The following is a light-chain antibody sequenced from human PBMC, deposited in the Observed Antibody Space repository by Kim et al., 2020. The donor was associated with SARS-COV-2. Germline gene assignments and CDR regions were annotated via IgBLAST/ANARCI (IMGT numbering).Light chain of an antibody. V-gene: IGKV3-15*01. Sequence: EIVMTQSPATLSVSPGERVTLSCRASQSVGSNLAWYQQIPGQAPRLLIYGAATGVTGVPARFSGSGSGTEFTLTISSLQSEDFAVYYCQQYNNWPPYTFGQGTKLEIK. J-gene: IGKJ2*01. CDR3: QQYNNWPPYT. CDR1: QSVGSN. CDR2: GAA.